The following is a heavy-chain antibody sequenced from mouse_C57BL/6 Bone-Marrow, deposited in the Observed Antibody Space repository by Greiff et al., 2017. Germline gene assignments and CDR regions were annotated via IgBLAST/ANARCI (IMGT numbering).Heavy chain of an antibody. CDR2: IYPGDGDT. D-gene: IGHD1-1*01. J-gene: IGHJ4*01. Sequence: QVQLQQSGAELVKPGASVKISCKASGYAFSSYWMNWVKQRPGKGLEWIGQIYPGDGDTNYNGTFKGKATLTAYKSSSTAYMQLSSLTSEDSAGYFCARSDTRAMDYGGQGTSVTVSS. CDR1: GYAFSSYW. CDR3: ARSDTRAMDY. V-gene: IGHV1-80*01.